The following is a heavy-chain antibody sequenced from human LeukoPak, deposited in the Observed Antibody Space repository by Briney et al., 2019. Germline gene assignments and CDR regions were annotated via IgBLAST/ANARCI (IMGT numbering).Heavy chain of an antibody. J-gene: IGHJ6*02. CDR2: INPNSGGT. CDR1: GYTFTGDY. D-gene: IGHD3-10*01. V-gene: IGHV1-2*02. CDR3: ARDMSYGSGSYYSAAYYYYGMDV. Sequence: ASVKVSCKASGYTFTGDYMHWVRQAPGQGLEWMGWINPNSGGTNYAQKFQGRVTMTRDTSISTAYMELSRLRSDDTAVYYCARDMSYGSGSYYSAAYYYYGMDVWGQGTTVTVSS.